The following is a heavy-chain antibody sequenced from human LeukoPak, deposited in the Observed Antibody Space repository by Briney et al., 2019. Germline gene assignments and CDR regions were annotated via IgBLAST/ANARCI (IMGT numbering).Heavy chain of an antibody. CDR3: ARHDTTSGTYYRRRTWFDP. D-gene: IGHD3-10*01. CDR2: INHSGST. V-gene: IGHV4-34*01. Sequence: SETLSLTCAVYGGSFSGSYWSWIRQPPGKGLEWIGEINHSGSTNYNPSLKSRVTISVETSKSQFSLKLNSVTAADTAVYYCARHDTTSGTYYRRRTWFDPWGQGTLVTVSS. CDR1: GGSFSGSY. J-gene: IGHJ5*02.